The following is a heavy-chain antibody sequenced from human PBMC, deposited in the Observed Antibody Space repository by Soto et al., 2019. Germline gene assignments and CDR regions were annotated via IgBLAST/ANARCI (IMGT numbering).Heavy chain of an antibody. Sequence: GGSLRLSCAASGFTFSDYYMSWIRQAPGKGLEWVSYISSSSSYTNYADSVKGRFTISRDNAKNSLYLQMNSLRAEDTAVYYCARVILGITVVPHFKGPMDVWGQGTTVTVSS. CDR1: GFTFSDYY. CDR3: ARVILGITVVPHFKGPMDV. CDR2: ISSSSSYT. J-gene: IGHJ6*02. V-gene: IGHV3-11*06. D-gene: IGHD2-2*01.